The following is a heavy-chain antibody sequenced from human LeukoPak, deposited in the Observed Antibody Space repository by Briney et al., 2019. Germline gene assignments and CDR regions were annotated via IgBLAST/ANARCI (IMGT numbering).Heavy chain of an antibody. CDR2: IYYSGST. V-gene: IGHV4-59*01. J-gene: IGHJ4*02. CDR1: GGSISRFC. Sequence: SETLSLTCTVSGGSISRFCWGWIRQHPGKGLEWIGYIYYSGSTNYNPSLKSRVTISVDTSKNQFSLRLNSVTAADTAVYYCTRENYFDSWGQGTLVTVSS. CDR3: TRENYFDS.